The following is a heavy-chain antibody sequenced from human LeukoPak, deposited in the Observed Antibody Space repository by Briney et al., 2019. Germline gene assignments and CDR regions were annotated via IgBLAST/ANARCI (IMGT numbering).Heavy chain of an antibody. J-gene: IGHJ5*02. Sequence: ASVKVSCKASGYTFTNYGISWVRQGPGQGLEWMGWISIYNGNTDYAQKLRGRVTMTTDTSTSTAYMELRSLRSDDTAVYYCARITYDFWSGYYMPDDPWGQGTLVTVSS. D-gene: IGHD3-3*01. CDR3: ARITYDFWSGYYMPDDP. CDR1: GYTFTNYG. V-gene: IGHV1-18*01. CDR2: ISIYNGNT.